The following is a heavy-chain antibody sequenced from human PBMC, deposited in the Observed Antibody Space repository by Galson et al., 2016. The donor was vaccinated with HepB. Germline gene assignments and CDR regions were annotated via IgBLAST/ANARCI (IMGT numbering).Heavy chain of an antibody. V-gene: IGHV3-66*02. CDR2: IYSGGTT. Sequence: SLRLSCAVSGFTVSSHYMSWVRQAPGKGLEWVSVIYSGGTTDYAVSVKGRFTISRDESKNTLYLQMNSLRGDDTAVYFCARDELRYGMDGWGKGTTVTVSS. CDR1: GFTVSSHY. D-gene: IGHD4-23*01. J-gene: IGHJ6*04. CDR3: ARDELRYGMDG.